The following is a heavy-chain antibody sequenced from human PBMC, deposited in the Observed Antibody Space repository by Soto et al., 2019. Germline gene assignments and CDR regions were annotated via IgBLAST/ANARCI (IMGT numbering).Heavy chain of an antibody. CDR1: GGSISSGGYY. CDR3: ARGPYDILTGYYNYYYYYGMDV. Sequence: SETLSLTCTVSGGSISSGGYYWSWIRQHPGKGLEWIGYIYYSGSTYYNPSLKSRVTISVDTSKNQFSLKLSSVTAADTAVYYCARGPYDILTGYYNYYYYYGMDVWGQGTTVTVSS. V-gene: IGHV4-31*03. D-gene: IGHD3-9*01. CDR2: IYYSGST. J-gene: IGHJ6*02.